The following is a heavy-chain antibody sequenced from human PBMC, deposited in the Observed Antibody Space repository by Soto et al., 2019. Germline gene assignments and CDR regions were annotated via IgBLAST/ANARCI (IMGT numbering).Heavy chain of an antibody. CDR2: ISGHNGNT. CDR1: SDIFSTYG. CDR3: ATGPGY. V-gene: IGHV1-18*01. Sequence: ASVKVSCKASSDIFSTYGVSWVRQAPGQGLEWMGWISGHNGNTNYAQKFQGRVLMTMDTSTNTAYMELRSLRFDDTAVYFCATGPGYWGQGTLVTVSS. J-gene: IGHJ4*02.